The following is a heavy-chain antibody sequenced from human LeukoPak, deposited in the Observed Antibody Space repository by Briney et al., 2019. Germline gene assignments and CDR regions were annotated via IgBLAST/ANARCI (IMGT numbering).Heavy chain of an antibody. CDR1: GGSFSGYY. J-gene: IGHJ4*02. V-gene: IGHV4-34*12. CDR3: ARRHYEILSGYPS. Sequence: SETLSVTCAVHGGSFSGYYWSWIRQPPGKGLEWIGEIIHSGSPNYNPSLKSRVTMSIDTSKNQFSLNLSSVTAADTAVYYCARRHYEILSGYPSWGQGILVTVSS. CDR2: IIHSGSP. D-gene: IGHD3-9*01.